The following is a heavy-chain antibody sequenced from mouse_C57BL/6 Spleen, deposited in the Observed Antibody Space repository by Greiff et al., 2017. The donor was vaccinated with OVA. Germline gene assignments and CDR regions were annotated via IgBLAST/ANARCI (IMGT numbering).Heavy chain of an antibody. Sequence: EVKLVESGGDLVKPGGSLKLSCAASGFTFSSYGMSWVRQTPDKRLEWVATISSGGSYTYYPDSVKGRFTISRDNAKNTLYLQMSSLKSEDTAMYYCARWGTGTVLFDYWGQGTTLTVSS. CDR1: GFTFSSYG. J-gene: IGHJ2*01. D-gene: IGHD4-1*01. CDR2: ISSGGSYT. CDR3: ARWGTGTVLFDY. V-gene: IGHV5-6*01.